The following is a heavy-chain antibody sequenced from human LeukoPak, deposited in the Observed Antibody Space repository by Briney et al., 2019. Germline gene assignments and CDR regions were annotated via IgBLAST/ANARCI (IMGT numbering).Heavy chain of an antibody. CDR1: GGSFSGYY. Sequence: SETLSLTCAVYGGSFSGYYWSWIRQPPGKGLEWIGEINHSGSTNYNPSLKSRVTISVDTSKNQFSLKLSSVTAADTAVYYCARPRGYYDSSGYYPKTYLDYWGQGTLVTVSS. CDR3: ARPRGYYDSSGYYPKTYLDY. V-gene: IGHV4-34*01. D-gene: IGHD3-22*01. CDR2: INHSGST. J-gene: IGHJ4*02.